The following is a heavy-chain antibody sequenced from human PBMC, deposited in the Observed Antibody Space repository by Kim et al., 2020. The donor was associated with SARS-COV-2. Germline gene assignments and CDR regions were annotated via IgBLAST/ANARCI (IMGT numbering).Heavy chain of an antibody. J-gene: IGHJ4*02. V-gene: IGHV3-53*01. D-gene: IGHD3-3*01. CDR3: AKANYDFWSGYYLYFDY. Sequence: GKGRFTISRDNSKNTLYLQMNSLRAEDTAVYYCAKANYDFWSGYYLYFDYWGQGTLVTVSS.